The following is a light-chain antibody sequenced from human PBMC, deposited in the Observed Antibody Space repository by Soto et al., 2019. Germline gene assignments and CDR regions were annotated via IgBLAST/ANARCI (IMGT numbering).Light chain of an antibody. J-gene: IGKJ1*01. V-gene: IGKV3-15*01. CDR2: GAS. CDR3: QQYNNWWK. Sequence: EIVMTQSPATLSVSPGERATLSCRASQSVSSNLAWYQQKPGQAPRLLIYGASTRATGIPARFSGSGSGTEFTLTISSLQSEDFAVYYCQQYNNWWKFGQGTKVEIK. CDR1: QSVSSN.